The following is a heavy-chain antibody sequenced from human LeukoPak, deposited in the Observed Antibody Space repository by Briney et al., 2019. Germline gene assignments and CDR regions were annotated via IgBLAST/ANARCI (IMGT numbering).Heavy chain of an antibody. J-gene: IGHJ4*02. CDR2: VYSGGIT. CDR1: GFTVSSSY. D-gene: IGHD1-1*01. Sequence: PGGSLRLSCAASGFTVSSSYMTWVRQAPGKGLEWVSVVYSGGITYYADSVKGRFIISGDNSKNTLYLQMNSLRAEDTAVYYCARDADWNGVSYWGQGTLVTVSS. CDR3: ARDADWNGVSY. V-gene: IGHV3-66*01.